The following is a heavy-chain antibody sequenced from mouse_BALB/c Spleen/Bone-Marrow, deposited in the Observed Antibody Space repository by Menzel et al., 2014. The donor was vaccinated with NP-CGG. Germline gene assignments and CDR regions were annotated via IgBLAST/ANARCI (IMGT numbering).Heavy chain of an antibody. V-gene: IGHV2-9*02. J-gene: IGHJ2*01. D-gene: IGHD2-2*01. CDR2: IWAGGSQ. CDR1: GLSLTSYG. Sequence: VQGVEPGPGLVAPSQSLSITCTVSGLSLTSYGVHWVRQPPGKGLEWLGVIWAGGSQSYISALMSRLTITKANSKNQVFLKMNSLQTDDAAIYYCARDLGYDPCYFDYWAKAPLSQSPQ. CDR3: ARDLGYDPCYFDY.